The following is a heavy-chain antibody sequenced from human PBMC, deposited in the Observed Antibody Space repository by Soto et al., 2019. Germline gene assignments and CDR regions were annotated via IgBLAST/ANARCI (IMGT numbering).Heavy chain of an antibody. CDR2: ISAYNGNT. J-gene: IGHJ4*02. V-gene: IGHV1-18*01. CDR3: AIRVTMVRGVIPKGDYFDY. D-gene: IGHD3-10*01. CDR1: GYTFTSYG. Sequence: ASVKVSCKASGYTFTSYGISWVRQAPGQGLEWMGWISAYNGNTNYAQKLQGRVTMTTDTSTSTAYMELRSLRPDDTAVYYCAIRVTMVRGVIPKGDYFDYWGQGTLVTVSS.